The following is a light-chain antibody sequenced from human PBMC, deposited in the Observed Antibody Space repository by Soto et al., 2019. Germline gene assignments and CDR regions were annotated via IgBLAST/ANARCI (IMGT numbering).Light chain of an antibody. CDR3: QQYNSWPLT. V-gene: IGKV3-20*01. CDR2: GAS. Sequence: EIVLTHSPGTLSLSPGERAALSSSASQSVSSSYLAWYQQKPGQAPRLLIYGASSRATGIPDRFSGSGSGTDFTLTISRLEPEDFAVYYCQQYNSWPLTFGGGTKV. J-gene: IGKJ4*01. CDR1: QSVSSSY.